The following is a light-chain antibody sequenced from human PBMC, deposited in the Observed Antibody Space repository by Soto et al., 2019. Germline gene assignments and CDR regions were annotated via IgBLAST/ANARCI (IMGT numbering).Light chain of an antibody. CDR3: QQYYYWPLT. V-gene: IGKV3-15*01. CDR2: SAS. Sequence: EVLMTQAPATLSTYPGEGATLSCRASQGVGRSVAWYQQTPGQSPRLLIYSASTRASGVPARFSGSGSGTELTLTISSLQSEDFAVYSCQQYYYWPLTFGGGTKV. CDR1: QGVGRS. J-gene: IGKJ4*01.